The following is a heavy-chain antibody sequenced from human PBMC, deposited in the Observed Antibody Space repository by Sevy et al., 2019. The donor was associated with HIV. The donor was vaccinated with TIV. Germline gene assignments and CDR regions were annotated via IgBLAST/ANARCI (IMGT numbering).Heavy chain of an antibody. V-gene: IGHV1-69*13. J-gene: IGHJ6*02. Sequence: ASVKVSCKASGGTVSSYAISWVRQAPGQGLEWMGGIIPIFGTANYAQKFQGRVTITADESTSTAYMELSSLRSEDTAVYYCARHLSSVVVPAAIRDYYYYGMDVWGQGTTVTVSS. D-gene: IGHD2-2*02. CDR2: IIPIFGTA. CDR3: ARHLSSVVVPAAIRDYYYYGMDV. CDR1: GGTVSSYA.